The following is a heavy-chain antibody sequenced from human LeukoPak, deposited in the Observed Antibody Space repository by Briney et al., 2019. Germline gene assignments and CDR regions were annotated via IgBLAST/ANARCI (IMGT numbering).Heavy chain of an antibody. V-gene: IGHV4-59*08. J-gene: IGHJ4*02. CDR3: ARHVRSGYNLLDY. Sequence: PSETLSLTCTVSGGSISNYYWSWIRQPPGKGLEGIGYIYFSGSSNYNPSLKSRVTMSVDTSKNQFSLKLSSVTAADTAVYYCARHVRSGYNLLDYWGQGNLVTVSS. CDR2: IYFSGSS. D-gene: IGHD5-24*01. CDR1: GGSISNYY.